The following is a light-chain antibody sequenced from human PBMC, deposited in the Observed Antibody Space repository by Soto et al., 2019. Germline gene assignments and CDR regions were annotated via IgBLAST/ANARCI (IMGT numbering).Light chain of an antibody. CDR1: QSVSSTY. CDR3: QQDGSSPPRP. CDR2: GAS. J-gene: IGKJ2*01. V-gene: IGKV3-20*01. Sequence: EIVLTQSPGTLSLSPGERATLSCRASQSVSSTYLAWYQQKPGQAPRLLIYGASSRATGIPDRFSGSGSGTAFTLLISRLEPEDFAVYYCQQDGSSPPRPFGQGTKLEIK.